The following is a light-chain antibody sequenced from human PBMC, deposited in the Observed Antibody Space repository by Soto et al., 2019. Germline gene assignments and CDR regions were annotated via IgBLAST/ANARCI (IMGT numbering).Light chain of an antibody. CDR2: DVR. Sequence: QSALTQPASVSGSPGQSITISCTGTSSDVGGYNFVSWYQQHPGKAPKFIIYDVRNRPSGVSNRFSGSRSGNTASLTISGLQAGDGADYYCSSYTSSSTVIFGGGTKLTVL. J-gene: IGLJ2*01. V-gene: IGLV2-14*03. CDR1: SSDVGGYNF. CDR3: SSYTSSSTVI.